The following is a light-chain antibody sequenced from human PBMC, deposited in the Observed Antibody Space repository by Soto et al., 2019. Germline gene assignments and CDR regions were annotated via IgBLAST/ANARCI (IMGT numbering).Light chain of an antibody. CDR1: SPNIGAGYD. V-gene: IGLV1-40*01. J-gene: IGLJ2*01. Sequence: QSVLTQPPSVSGAPGRRVTIPCTGSSPNIGAGYDVHWYQQLPGTAPKLLIYGNSNRPSGVPDRFSGSKSGTSASLAITGLQAEDEADYYCQSYDSSLSGSIFGGGTKLTVL. CDR3: QSYDSSLSGSI. CDR2: GNS.